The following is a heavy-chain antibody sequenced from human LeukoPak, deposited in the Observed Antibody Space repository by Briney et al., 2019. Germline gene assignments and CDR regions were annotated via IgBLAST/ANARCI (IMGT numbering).Heavy chain of an antibody. J-gene: IGHJ4*02. V-gene: IGHV3-15*01. D-gene: IGHD3-10*01. CDR2: IKSKTDGGTT. CDR1: GFTFTTYW. CDR3: TTTYYYGSGSYYPDY. Sequence: GGSLRLSCAASGFTFTTYWMTWVRQAPGKGLEWVGRIKSKTDGGTTDYAAPVKGRFTISRDDSKNTLYLQMNSLKTEDTAVYYCTTTYYYGSGSYYPDYWGQGTLVTVSS.